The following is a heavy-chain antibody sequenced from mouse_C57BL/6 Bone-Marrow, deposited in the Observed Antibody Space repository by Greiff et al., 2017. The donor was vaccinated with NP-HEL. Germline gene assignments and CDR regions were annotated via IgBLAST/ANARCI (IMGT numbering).Heavy chain of an antibody. CDR3: ARWGLRRYFDY. D-gene: IGHD2-4*01. V-gene: IGHV1-82*01. CDR2: IYPGDGDT. CDR1: GYAFSSSW. J-gene: IGHJ2*01. Sequence: VQLQQSGPELVKPGASVKISCKASGYAFSSSWMNWVKQRPGKGLEWIGRIYPGDGDTNYNGKFKGKATRTADKSSSTAYMQLSSLTSEDSAVYFCARWGLRRYFDYWGQGTTLTVSS.